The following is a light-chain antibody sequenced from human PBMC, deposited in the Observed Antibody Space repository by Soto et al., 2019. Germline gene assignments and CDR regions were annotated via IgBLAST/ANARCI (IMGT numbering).Light chain of an antibody. CDR3: RSYTSSRTLV. CDR2: DVT. CDR1: SSDVGAYNY. J-gene: IGLJ1*01. V-gene: IGLV2-14*03. Sequence: QSVLTQPASVSGSPGQSITISCTGTSSDVGAYNYVSWYQHHPGKVPKLMIYDVTNRPSGVSDRFSGYKSGNTASLTISGLQAEDEADYYCRSYTSSRTLVFGSGTKLTVL.